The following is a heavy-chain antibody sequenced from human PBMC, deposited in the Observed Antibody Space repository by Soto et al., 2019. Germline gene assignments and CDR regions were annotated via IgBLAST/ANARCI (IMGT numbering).Heavy chain of an antibody. CDR3: ARSYDSSGYNWFDP. D-gene: IGHD3-22*01. Sequence: SETLSLTCTVSGGSISSGDYYWSWIRQPPGKGLEWIGYIYNSGRTYQRPSLKSRVTISVDTSKNQFSLKLSSVTAADTAVYYCARSYDSSGYNWFDPWGQGTLVT. J-gene: IGHJ5*02. CDR1: GGSISSGDYY. V-gene: IGHV4-30-4*01. CDR2: IYNSGRT.